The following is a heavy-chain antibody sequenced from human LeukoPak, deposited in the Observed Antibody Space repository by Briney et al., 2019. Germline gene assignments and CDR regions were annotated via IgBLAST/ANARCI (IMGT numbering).Heavy chain of an antibody. J-gene: IGHJ4*02. D-gene: IGHD5-24*01. CDR1: GGSFSGYY. Sequence: SETLSLTCAVYGGSFSGYYWSWIRQPPGKGLEWIGEINHSGSTNYNPSLKSRVTISVDTSKNQFSLKLSSVTAADTAVYYCARGKRWLQSGNWGQGTLVTVSS. V-gene: IGHV4-34*01. CDR2: INHSGST. CDR3: ARGKRWLQSGN.